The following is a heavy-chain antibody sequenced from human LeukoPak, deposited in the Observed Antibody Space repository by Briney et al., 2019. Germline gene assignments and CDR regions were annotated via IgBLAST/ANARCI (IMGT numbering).Heavy chain of an antibody. D-gene: IGHD5-12*01. CDR1: GLTVVSYW. Sequence: PGGSLTLSCAASGLTVVSYWMHWGRQAPGKGLVWVSYIKSDGSTTNYADSVKGRFTISRDNAQNTLYLQMNSLRAEDTAVYYCARDRGYTQDYWGQGTLVTVPS. J-gene: IGHJ4*02. CDR3: ARDRGYTQDY. V-gene: IGHV3-74*01. CDR2: IKSDGSTT.